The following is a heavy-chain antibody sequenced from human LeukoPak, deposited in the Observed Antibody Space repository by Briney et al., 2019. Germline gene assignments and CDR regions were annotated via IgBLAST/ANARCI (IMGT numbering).Heavy chain of an antibody. CDR2: ISSSGSTI. V-gene: IGHV3-11*01. CDR1: GFTFSDYY. CDR3: ASSDTAMVYYFDY. J-gene: IGHJ4*02. D-gene: IGHD5-18*01. Sequence: GGSLRLSCAASGFTFSDYYMSWIRQAPGKGLEWVSYISSSGSTIYYADSVKGRFTISRDNAKNSLYLQMNRLRAEDTAVYYCASSDTAMVYYFDYWGQGTLVTVSS.